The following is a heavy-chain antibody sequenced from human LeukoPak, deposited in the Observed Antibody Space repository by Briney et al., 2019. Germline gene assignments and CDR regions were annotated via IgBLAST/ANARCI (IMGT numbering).Heavy chain of an antibody. CDR2: IKSKTDGGTT. CDR1: GFTFSNAW. V-gene: IGHV3-15*01. J-gene: IGHJ4*02. Sequence: GGSLRLSCAASGFTFSNAWMSWVRQAPGTGLEWVGRIKSKTDGGTTDYAAPVKGRFTISRDDSKNTLYLQMNSLKTEDTAVYYCTTDTLTMIVVVIPDFDYWGQGTLVTVSS. D-gene: IGHD3-22*01. CDR3: TTDTLTMIVVVIPDFDY.